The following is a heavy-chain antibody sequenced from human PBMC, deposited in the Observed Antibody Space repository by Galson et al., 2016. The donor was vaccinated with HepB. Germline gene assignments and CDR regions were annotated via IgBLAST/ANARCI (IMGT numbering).Heavy chain of an antibody. Sequence: LTCTVSGGSISSGDYYWTWIRQPPGKGLEWIGYIYYTGSTYYSPSLKSRVTISLATSKNQFSLKLSSVTAADTAVYFCAREPLFGGLLGYLTGLDSWGQGTRVTVSS. CDR3: AREPLFGGLLGYLTGLDS. CDR2: IYYTGST. D-gene: IGHD3-16*02. J-gene: IGHJ4*02. CDR1: GGSISSGDYY. V-gene: IGHV4-30-4*01.